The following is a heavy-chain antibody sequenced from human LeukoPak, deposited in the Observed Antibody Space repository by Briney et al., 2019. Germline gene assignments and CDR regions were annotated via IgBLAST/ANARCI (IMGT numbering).Heavy chain of an antibody. Sequence: GGSLRLSCAASGFTFSSYTMDWVRQAPGKGLEWVSSISVTSSYIYYADSVKGRFTISRDNANNSLFLQMNSLRVEDTAVYYCARVGYILTGYYMFDHWGQGTLVTVSS. CDR1: GFTFSSYT. CDR3: ARVGYILTGYYMFDH. J-gene: IGHJ4*02. V-gene: IGHV3-21*01. D-gene: IGHD3-9*01. CDR2: ISVTSSYI.